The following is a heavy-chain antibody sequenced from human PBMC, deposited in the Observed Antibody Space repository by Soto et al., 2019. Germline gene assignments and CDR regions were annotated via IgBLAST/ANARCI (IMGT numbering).Heavy chain of an antibody. D-gene: IGHD3-10*01. Sequence: QAQLVQSGAEVKKPGASVRVSCKASGYTFTDFALNWVRQAPGQGLEWMGWINVDNGNTGYSRKFQGRVTNNRDMSATTAYMEVSSLTSDDTAIYYCAREGAGSAPFDLWGQGTLVTVSS. CDR3: AREGAGSAPFDL. CDR1: GYTFTDFA. CDR2: INVDNGNT. V-gene: IGHV1-3*01. J-gene: IGHJ4*02.